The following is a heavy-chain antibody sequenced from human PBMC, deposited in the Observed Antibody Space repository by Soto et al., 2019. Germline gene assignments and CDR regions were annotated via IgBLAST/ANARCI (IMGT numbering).Heavy chain of an antibody. J-gene: IGHJ5*02. D-gene: IGHD3-22*01. V-gene: IGHV5-51*01. Sequence: ESLKISCRTSGYKFTSYWIAWVRQMPGKGLEWMGIIFLSDSDTRYSPSFQGQVTISADRSTSTVFLQWASLKASDTAVYFCARKDKSGYFNWFDPWGQGTLVTVSS. CDR2: IFLSDSDT. CDR1: GYKFTSYW. CDR3: ARKDKSGYFNWFDP.